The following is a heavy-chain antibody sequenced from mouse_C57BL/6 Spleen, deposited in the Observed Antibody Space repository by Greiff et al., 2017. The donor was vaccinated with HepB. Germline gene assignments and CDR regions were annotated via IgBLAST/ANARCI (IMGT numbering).Heavy chain of an antibody. V-gene: IGHV5-12*01. Sequence: EVMLVESGGGLVQPGGSLKLSCAASGFTFSDYYMYWVRQTPEKRLEWVAYISNGGGSTYYPDTVKGRFTISRDNAKNTLYLQMSRLKSEDTAMYYCARPGGGYYFDYWGQGTTLTVSS. CDR1: GFTFSDYY. CDR2: ISNGGGST. D-gene: IGHD3-1*01. J-gene: IGHJ2*01. CDR3: ARPGGGYYFDY.